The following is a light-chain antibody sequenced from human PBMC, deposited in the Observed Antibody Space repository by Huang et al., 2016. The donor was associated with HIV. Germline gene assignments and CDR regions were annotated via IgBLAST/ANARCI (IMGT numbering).Light chain of an antibody. CDR2: SAS. CDR3: QQSYNTPRT. V-gene: IGKV1-39*01. Sequence: DIQMTQSPSSLSASVGDRVTITCRASQSIRSYLNWYQQKPGKAPKPLIQSASSLHSGVPSRFSGSGSGTAFTLTITNLQPEDFATYYCQQSYNTPRTFGQGTKVDFK. J-gene: IGKJ1*01. CDR1: QSIRSY.